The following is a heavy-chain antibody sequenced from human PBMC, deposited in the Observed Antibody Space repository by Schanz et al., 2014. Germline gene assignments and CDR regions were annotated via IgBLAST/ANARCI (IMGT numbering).Heavy chain of an antibody. CDR2: INWSDGST. CDR3: ARGVRIDY. V-gene: IGHV3-20*04. CDR1: GFNFKAYA. Sequence: EAQLLESGGGLVQPGGSLRLSCAASGFNFKAYAMSWVRQAPGKGLEWVSAINWSDGSTGYADSVKGRFTISRDNAKNSLYLQMNSLTAEDTAVYYCARGVRIDYWGQGTLVTVSS. J-gene: IGHJ4*02. D-gene: IGHD3-3*01.